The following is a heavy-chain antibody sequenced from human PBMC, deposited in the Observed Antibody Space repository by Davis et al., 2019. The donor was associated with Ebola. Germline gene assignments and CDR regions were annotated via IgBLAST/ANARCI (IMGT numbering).Heavy chain of an antibody. CDR3: ARHSVAATHYSYYYGVDV. Sequence: GESLKISCHGSGYSFTNYWIGWVRQMPGKGLEWMGIIYSGDSDTLYSPSFQGRVTISADKSINTAYLQWSSLEASDTAIYYCARHSVAATHYSYYYGVDVWGQGTTVTVSS. CDR1: GYSFTNYW. D-gene: IGHD6-13*01. J-gene: IGHJ6*02. V-gene: IGHV5-51*01. CDR2: IYSGDSDT.